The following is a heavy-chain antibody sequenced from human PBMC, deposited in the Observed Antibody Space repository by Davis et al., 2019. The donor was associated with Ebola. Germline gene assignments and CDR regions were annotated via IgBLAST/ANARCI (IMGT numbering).Heavy chain of an antibody. J-gene: IGHJ2*01. CDR2: ISANGESP. V-gene: IGHV3-23*01. Sequence: GESLKISCVASGFAFNNYAMSWVRQAPGKGLEWVSGISANGESPNYADSVKGRLTVSRDNSKNTMYLQMNSLRAEDTAVFHCAKDTASGWSTGYFDLWGRGTLVTVSS. D-gene: IGHD6-19*01. CDR1: GFAFNNYA. CDR3: AKDTASGWSTGYFDL.